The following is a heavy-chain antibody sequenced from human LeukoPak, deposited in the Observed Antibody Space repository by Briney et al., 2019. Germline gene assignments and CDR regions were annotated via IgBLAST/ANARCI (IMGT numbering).Heavy chain of an antibody. J-gene: IGHJ3*02. D-gene: IGHD3-22*01. CDR2: ISSSSSYI. Sequence: GGSLRLSCAASGFTFSSYSMNWVRQAPGKGLEWVSSISSSSSYIYYADSVKGRFTISRDNSKNTLYLQMNSLRAEDTAVYYCAKVWPYYDSSGYYRPYDAFDIWGQGAMVTVSS. CDR1: GFTFSSYS. CDR3: AKVWPYYDSSGYYRPYDAFDI. V-gene: IGHV3-21*04.